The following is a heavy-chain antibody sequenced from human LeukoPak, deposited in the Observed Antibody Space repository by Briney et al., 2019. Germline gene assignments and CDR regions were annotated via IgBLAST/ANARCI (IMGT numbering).Heavy chain of an antibody. CDR1: GDSIDSSSSYY. D-gene: IGHD3-10*01. J-gene: IGHJ6*03. V-gene: IGHV4-39*07. Sequence: SETLSLTCTVSGDSIDSSSSYYWGWIRQPPGKGLEWIGSIYYSGSTYYNPSLKSRVTISVDTSKNQFSLKLSSVTAADTAVYYCASIPGSYPYYYYYMDVWGKGTTVTVSS. CDR2: IYYSGST. CDR3: ASIPGSYPYYYYYMDV.